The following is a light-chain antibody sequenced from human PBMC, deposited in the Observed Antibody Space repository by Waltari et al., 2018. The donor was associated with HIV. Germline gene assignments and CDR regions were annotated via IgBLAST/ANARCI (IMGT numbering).Light chain of an antibody. Sequence: QSALTQPASVSGSPGQSITISCHGSRSDVGYFNYVPWYQQHPGKAPKLIIFDVSNRPSGLSDRFSGSKSGNTASLTISGLQPEDEADYYCCSYTTSITFVFGGGTKLTVL. CDR1: RSDVGYFNY. CDR3: CSYTTSITFV. V-gene: IGLV2-14*03. CDR2: DVS. J-gene: IGLJ3*02.